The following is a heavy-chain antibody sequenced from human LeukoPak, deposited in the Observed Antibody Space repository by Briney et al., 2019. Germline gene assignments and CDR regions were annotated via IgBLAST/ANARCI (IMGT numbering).Heavy chain of an antibody. D-gene: IGHD3-9*01. V-gene: IGHV1-2*02. CDR1: GYTFTGYY. Sequence: ASVKVSCKASGYTFTGYYMHWVRQAPGQGLEWMGWINPNSGGTNYAQKFQGRVTMTRNTSISTAYMELSSLRSEDTAVYYCARGLRYFDWSGTYWGQGTLVTVSS. CDR2: INPNSGGT. J-gene: IGHJ4*02. CDR3: ARGLRYFDWSGTY.